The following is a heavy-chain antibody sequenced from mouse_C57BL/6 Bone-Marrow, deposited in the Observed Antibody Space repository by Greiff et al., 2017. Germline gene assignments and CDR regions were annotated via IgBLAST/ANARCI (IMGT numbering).Heavy chain of an antibody. CDR3: AKLNYYCSSWYFDV. J-gene: IGHJ1*03. Sequence: VQLQQSGPELVKPGASVKISCKASGYTFTDYYMNWVQQSHGKSLEWIGDINPNNGGTSYNQKFKGKATLTVAKSSSTAYMELRSLTSEDTAVYYCAKLNYYCSSWYFDVWGTGTTVTVSS. CDR1: GYTFTDYY. CDR2: INPNNGGT. V-gene: IGHV1-26*01. D-gene: IGHD1-1*01.